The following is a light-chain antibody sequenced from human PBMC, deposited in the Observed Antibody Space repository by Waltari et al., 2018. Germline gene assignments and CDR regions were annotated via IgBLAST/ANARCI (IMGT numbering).Light chain of an antibody. CDR1: RSNLGSNY. J-gene: IGLJ3*02. V-gene: IGLV1-47*01. Sequence: QSALSQPPSSSGTPGQGVNISCSGGRSNLGSNYVYWFQQPPGTAPKLLISRNNPRPSGVPDRFSSSKSGTSASLAISGLRSEDEADYYCASWDDSLRGRVFGGGTKLTVL. CDR2: RNN. CDR3: ASWDDSLRGRV.